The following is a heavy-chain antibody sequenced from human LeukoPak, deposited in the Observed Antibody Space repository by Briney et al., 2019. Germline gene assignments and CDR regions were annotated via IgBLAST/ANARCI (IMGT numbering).Heavy chain of an antibody. V-gene: IGHV3-15*01. J-gene: IGHJ4*02. CDR3: TRDRSYGD. Sequence: GGSLRLSCADSGCSFSNAWMSWVRQAPGKGLEWVRRIKSKPDGGPTDYAAPGKGRLTLSRDDSNNTLYLQMNSLKTDDPYLTYGTRDRSYGDWGQGTLVTVSS. CDR1: GCSFSNAW. D-gene: IGHD4-17*01. CDR2: IKSKPDGGPT.